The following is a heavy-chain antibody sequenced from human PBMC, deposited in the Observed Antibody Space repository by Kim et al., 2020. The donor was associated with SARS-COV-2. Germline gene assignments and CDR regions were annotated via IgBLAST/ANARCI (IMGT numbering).Heavy chain of an antibody. V-gene: IGHV1-24*01. J-gene: IGHJ1*01. CDR3: ATDPYYDSSGYPVEH. D-gene: IGHD3-22*01. Sequence: QEFQGRVTMTEDTSTDTAYMELSSLRSEDTAVYYCATDPYYDSSGYPVEHWGQGTLVTVSS.